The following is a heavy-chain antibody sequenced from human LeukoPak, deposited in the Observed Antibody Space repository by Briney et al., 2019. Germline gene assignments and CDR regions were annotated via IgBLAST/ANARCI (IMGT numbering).Heavy chain of an antibody. CDR2: IYTSGST. D-gene: IGHD3-10*01. CDR1: GVSISSYY. V-gene: IGHV4-4*07. CDR3: ARDYYGSGSYYNPFDY. Sequence: PSETLSLTGTGSGVSISSYYWGWIRQPAGNGLEWIGRIYTSGSTNYNPSLRSGVTMSVDTSKNQFSLKLSSVTAADTAVYYCARDYYGSGSYYNPFDYWGQGTLVTVSS. J-gene: IGHJ4*02.